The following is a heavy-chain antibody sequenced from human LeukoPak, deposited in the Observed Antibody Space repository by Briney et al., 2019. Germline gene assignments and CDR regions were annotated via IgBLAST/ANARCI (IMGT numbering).Heavy chain of an antibody. J-gene: IGHJ6*03. CDR3: ARAVGRLRYFDWLRDYYYMDV. D-gene: IGHD3-9*01. V-gene: IGHV1-69*04. CDR1: GGTFSSYA. Sequence: ASVKVSCKASGGTFSSYAISWVRQAPGQGLEWMGRIIPILGIANYAQKFQGRVTITADKSTSTAYMELSSLRSEDTAVYYCARAVGRLRYFDWLRDYYYMDVWGKGTTVTVSS. CDR2: IIPILGIA.